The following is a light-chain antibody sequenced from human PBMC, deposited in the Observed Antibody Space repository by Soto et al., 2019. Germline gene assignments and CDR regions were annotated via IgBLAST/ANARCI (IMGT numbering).Light chain of an antibody. CDR2: KAS. Sequence: DIQMTQSPSTLSASVGDRVTITCRASQSISTWLAWYQQKPGKAPKLLIYKASSLESGVPSRFSGSGSGTAFTLTISSLQPDDFATYYCQQYNSVSLLTFGGGTKVEIK. V-gene: IGKV1-5*03. CDR1: QSISTW. CDR3: QQYNSVSLLT. J-gene: IGKJ4*01.